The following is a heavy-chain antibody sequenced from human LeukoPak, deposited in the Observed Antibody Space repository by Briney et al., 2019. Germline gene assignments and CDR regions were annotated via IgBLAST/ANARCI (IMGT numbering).Heavy chain of an antibody. CDR1: GLSFSFYA. CDR3: AKAGSGSTLDY. J-gene: IGHJ4*02. Sequence: GGSLRLSCAASGLSFSFYAMSWVRQAPGKGLEWVSSISGGGAGTYYADSVRGRFTISRDNSKNTLYLQMNSLRAEDTAVYYCAKAGSGSTLDYWGQGTLVTVSS. V-gene: IGHV3-23*01. D-gene: IGHD3-10*01. CDR2: ISGGGAGT.